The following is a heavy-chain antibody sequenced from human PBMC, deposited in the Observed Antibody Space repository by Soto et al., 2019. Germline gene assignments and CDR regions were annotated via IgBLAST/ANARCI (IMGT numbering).Heavy chain of an antibody. Sequence: EVQLVESGGGLVKPGGSLRLSCAASGFTFSNAWMNWVRQAPGKGLEWVGRIKSKTDGGTTDYAAPVKGRFTISRDDSKNTLYLQMNSLKTEDTAVYYCTTERFSPYYYDSSGYCVYWGQGTLVTVSS. CDR1: GFTFSNAW. CDR3: TTERFSPYYYDSSGYCVY. CDR2: IKSKTDGGTT. D-gene: IGHD3-22*01. V-gene: IGHV3-15*07. J-gene: IGHJ4*02.